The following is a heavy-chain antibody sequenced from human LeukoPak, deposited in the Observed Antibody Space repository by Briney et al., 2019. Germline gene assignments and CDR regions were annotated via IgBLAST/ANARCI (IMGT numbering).Heavy chain of an antibody. D-gene: IGHD3-10*01. J-gene: IGHJ5*02. Sequence: PGGSLRLSCAASGFTFSSFAMTWVRQAPGKGLEWVSAISGSGGSTYYADSVKGRFTISRDNSKNTLYLQMNSLRAEDTAVYYCARYFRSLWFGEPSGVTWFDPWGQGTLVTVSS. CDR3: ARYFRSLWFGEPSGVTWFDP. CDR2: ISGSGGST. CDR1: GFTFSSFA. V-gene: IGHV3-23*01.